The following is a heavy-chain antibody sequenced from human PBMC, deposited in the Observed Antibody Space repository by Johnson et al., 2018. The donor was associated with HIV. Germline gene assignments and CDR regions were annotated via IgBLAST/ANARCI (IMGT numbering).Heavy chain of an antibody. J-gene: IGHJ3*02. CDR2: ISSSGSTI. CDR1: GFSFSDYY. D-gene: IGHD6-13*01. CDR3: AKVIGAAGLDAFDI. Sequence: QVQLVESGGGLVKPGGSLRLSCAASGFSFSDYYMSWIRQAPGQGLEWLSHISSSGSTIYYAASVKGRVTISRANAKKSLYLQMNSLRAEDTAVYYCAKVIGAAGLDAFDIWGQGTMVTVSS. V-gene: IGHV3-11*04.